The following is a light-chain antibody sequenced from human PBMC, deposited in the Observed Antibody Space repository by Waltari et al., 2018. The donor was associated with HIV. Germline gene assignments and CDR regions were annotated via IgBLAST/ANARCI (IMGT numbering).Light chain of an antibody. V-gene: IGLV1-40*01. CDR1: SSNIGAGHD. J-gene: IGLJ3*02. CDR2: GND. CDR3: QSFDNTLRGV. Sequence: TQPPSVSGAPGQRVTISCTGTSSNIGAGHDVHWYQQLPGTAPKLLIFGNDNRPSGVPDRFSGSKSVSSASLAITGLQPEDEGDYYCQSFDNTLRGVFGGGTKLTVL.